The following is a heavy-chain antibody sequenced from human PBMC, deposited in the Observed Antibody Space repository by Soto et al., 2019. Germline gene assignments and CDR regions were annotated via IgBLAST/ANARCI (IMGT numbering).Heavy chain of an antibody. CDR1: GFIFSSYP. D-gene: IGHD1-1*01. V-gene: IGHV3-23*01. CDR3: AKESWKNYFEN. J-gene: IGHJ4*02. Sequence: GGSLRLSCAASGFIFSSYPMSWVRHAPGRGLQWLSTISGSGDRAFYADSVRGRFTISRDSSKNTLYLQMNSLGAEDTAIYYCAKESWKNYFENWGQGALVTVSS. CDR2: ISGSGDRA.